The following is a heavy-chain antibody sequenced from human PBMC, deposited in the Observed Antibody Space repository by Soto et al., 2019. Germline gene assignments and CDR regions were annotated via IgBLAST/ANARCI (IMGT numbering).Heavy chain of an antibody. D-gene: IGHD3-16*01. J-gene: IGHJ4*02. CDR3: ARDLGGEATIRF. CDR1: VGNFRNFV. CDR2: VIPNSGTA. Sequence: QVQLEQSGAEVKKPGSSVKVSCKVSVGNFRNFVISWVRQAPGQGLEWMGGVIPNSGTANYAQRFQGRVTITADGSTHTAYMELNNLTSEDTAFYFCARDLGGEATIRFWGQGTLVTVSS. V-gene: IGHV1-69*01.